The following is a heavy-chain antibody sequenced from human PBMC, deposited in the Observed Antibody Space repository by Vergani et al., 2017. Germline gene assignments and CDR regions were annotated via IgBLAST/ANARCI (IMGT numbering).Heavy chain of an antibody. CDR1: GGTFSSYA. CDR3: ACSYGDYFTITYYFDY. Sequence: QVQLVQSGAEVKKPGSSVKVSCKASGGTFSSYAISWVRQAPGQGLEWMGGIIPIFGTANYAQKFQGRVTITADESTSTAYMELSSLRSDDTAVYYCACSYGDYFTITYYFDYWGQGTLVTVSS. D-gene: IGHD4-17*01. J-gene: IGHJ4*02. CDR2: IIPIFGTA. V-gene: IGHV1-69*01.